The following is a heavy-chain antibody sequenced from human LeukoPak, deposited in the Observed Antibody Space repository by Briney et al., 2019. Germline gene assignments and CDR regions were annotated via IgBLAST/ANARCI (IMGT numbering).Heavy chain of an antibody. V-gene: IGHV4-31*03. J-gene: IGHJ4*02. CDR1: GGSVSSGGYY. D-gene: IGHD1/OR15-1a*01. CDR2: IYYSGTT. Sequence: NPSQTLSLTCTVSGGSVSSGGYYWSWIGQHPGEGLEWIGYIYYSGTTYYNPSLKSRLTISLDTSKNQFSLKLTSVTAADTAVYYCATAAQNWNNAPYFDFWGQETLVTVSS. CDR3: ATAAQNWNNAPYFDF.